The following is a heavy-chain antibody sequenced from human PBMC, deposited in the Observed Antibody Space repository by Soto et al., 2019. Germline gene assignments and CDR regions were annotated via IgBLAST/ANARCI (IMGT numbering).Heavy chain of an antibody. CDR2: FFHTGIT. V-gene: IGHV4-4*02. J-gene: IGHJ4*02. CDR3: ARDRGEYSHAHDF. D-gene: IGHD5-18*01. CDR1: GDSISSGNW. Sequence: PSDTLSVTWAVSGDSISSGNWWSWVRQPPGKGLEWIGEFFHTGITNYNPSLKSRVTISFDKSKNQFSLRLSSVTAADTAVYYCARDRGEYSHAHDFWGPGTLVTVSS.